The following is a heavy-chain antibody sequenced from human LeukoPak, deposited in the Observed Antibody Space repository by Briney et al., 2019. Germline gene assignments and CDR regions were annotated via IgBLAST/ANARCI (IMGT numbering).Heavy chain of an antibody. Sequence: GASVKVSCKASGYTFTDYYMHWVRQAPGQGLEWMGWINPNSGGTNYALKFQGRVTMTRDTSISTVYMEVSRLTSDDTAVYFCARKKGDYWGQGTLVTVSS. J-gene: IGHJ4*02. CDR1: GYTFTDYY. V-gene: IGHV1-2*02. CDR2: INPNSGGT. CDR3: ARKKGDY.